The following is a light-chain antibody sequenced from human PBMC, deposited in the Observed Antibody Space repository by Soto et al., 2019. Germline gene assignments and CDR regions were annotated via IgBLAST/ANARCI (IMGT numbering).Light chain of an antibody. J-gene: IGLJ1*01. Sequence: QSVLTQPRSVSGSPGQSVTISCTGTSSDVGGYNFVSWYQQHPGKAPKLMIYDVSKRPSGVPDRFSGSKSGNTASLTISGLQAEDEADYYCCSYAGSYTWVFGPGTKVTVL. CDR1: SSDVGGYNF. CDR3: CSYAGSYTWV. CDR2: DVS. V-gene: IGLV2-11*01.